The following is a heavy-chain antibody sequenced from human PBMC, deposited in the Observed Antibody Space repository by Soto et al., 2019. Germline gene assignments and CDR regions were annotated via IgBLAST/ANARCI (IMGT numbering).Heavy chain of an antibody. Sequence: GGSLRLSCASSGFTFSGSAMHWVRQASGKGLEWVGRIRTKPNSYATAYAESVKGRFTISRDDSKNTAYLQMNSLKTEDTAVYYCTRDSSGIEGATHDWGQGTLVTFSS. D-gene: IGHD1-26*01. CDR2: IRTKPNSYAT. V-gene: IGHV3-73*01. CDR1: GFTFSGSA. J-gene: IGHJ4*02. CDR3: TRDSSGIEGATHD.